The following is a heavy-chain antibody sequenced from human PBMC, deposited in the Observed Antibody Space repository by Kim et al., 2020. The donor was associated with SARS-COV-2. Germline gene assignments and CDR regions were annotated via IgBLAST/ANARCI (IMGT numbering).Heavy chain of an antibody. CDR3: AKDPSIAAAGDY. D-gene: IGHD6-13*01. CDR2: ISYDGSNK. CDR1: GFTFSSYG. J-gene: IGHJ4*02. V-gene: IGHV3-30*18. Sequence: GGSLRLSCAASGFTFSSYGMHWVRQAPGKGLEWVAVISYDGSNKYYADSVKGRFTISRDNSKNTLYLQMNSLRAEDTDVYYCAKDPSIAAAGDYWGQGTLVTVSS.